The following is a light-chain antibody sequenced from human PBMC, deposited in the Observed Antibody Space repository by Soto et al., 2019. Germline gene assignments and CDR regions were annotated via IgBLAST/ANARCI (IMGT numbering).Light chain of an antibody. CDR2: VAS. J-gene: IGKJ2*01. CDR3: QQHNSYPRT. V-gene: IGKV1-9*01. Sequence: IQLTQSPSFLSASVGDRVTIRCRASKGISTYLAWYQQNPGNAPKILIHVASILQRGVPSRCSGSGSGTEFTLTTSSLQTAEFATYDCQQHNSYPRTFGQGTQLEIK. CDR1: KGISTY.